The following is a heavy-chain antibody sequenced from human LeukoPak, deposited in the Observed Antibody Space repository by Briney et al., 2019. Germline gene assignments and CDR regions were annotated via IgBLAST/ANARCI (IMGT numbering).Heavy chain of an antibody. Sequence: ASVKVSCKASGGTFSSYAISWVRQAPGQGLEWIGRIIPTFGTANYAQKFQGRVTITTDESTSTAYMELSSLRSEDTAVSYCANRIPGHPAEDAFDIWGQGTMVTVSS. D-gene: IGHD2-15*01. CDR3: ANRIPGHPAEDAFDI. CDR1: GGTFSSYA. V-gene: IGHV1-69*05. CDR2: IIPTFGTA. J-gene: IGHJ3*02.